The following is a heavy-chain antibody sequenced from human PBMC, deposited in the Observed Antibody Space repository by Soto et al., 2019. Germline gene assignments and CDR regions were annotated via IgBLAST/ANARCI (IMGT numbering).Heavy chain of an antibody. D-gene: IGHD6-19*01. CDR3: AKDRMVHWLALDY. J-gene: IGHJ4*02. CDR2: ISYDGSNK. CDR1: GFTFSSYG. Sequence: QVQLVESGGGVVQPGRSLRLSCAASGFTFSSYGMHWVRQAPGKGLEWVAVISYDGSNKYYADSVKGRFTISRDNSKNTLYRQMNSLRAEDTAVYYCAKDRMVHWLALDYWGQGNLVTVSS. V-gene: IGHV3-30*18.